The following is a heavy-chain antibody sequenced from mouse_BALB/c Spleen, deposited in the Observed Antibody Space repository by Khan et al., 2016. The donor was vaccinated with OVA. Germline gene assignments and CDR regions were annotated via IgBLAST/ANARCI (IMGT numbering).Heavy chain of an antibody. CDR3: ASGSGKSRFVY. J-gene: IGHJ3*01. V-gene: IGHV1S137*01. CDR1: GYTFTDYA. Sequence: QVQLQQSGAELVRPGVSVKISCKGSGYTFTDYAMHWVKQSHAKSLEWIGVISTYYGDATYNQKFKGKATMTVDKSSSTAYMELARLTSEDSAMYYCASGSGKSRFVYWGQGTLVTVSA. CDR2: ISTYYGDA. D-gene: IGHD1-3*01.